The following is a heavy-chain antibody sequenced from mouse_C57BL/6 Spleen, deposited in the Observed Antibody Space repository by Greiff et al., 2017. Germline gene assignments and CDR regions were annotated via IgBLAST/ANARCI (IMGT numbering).Heavy chain of an antibody. CDR3: ASGDYYYGSSYAMDY. J-gene: IGHJ4*01. CDR1: GYTFTDYY. D-gene: IGHD1-1*01. Sequence: VQLQQSGPELVKPGASVKISCKASGYTFTDYYMNWVKQSHGKSLEWIGDINPNNGGTSYNQKFKGKATLTVDKSSSTAYMELRSLTSEDSAVYYCASGDYYYGSSYAMDYWGQGTSVTVSS. V-gene: IGHV1-26*01. CDR2: INPNNGGT.